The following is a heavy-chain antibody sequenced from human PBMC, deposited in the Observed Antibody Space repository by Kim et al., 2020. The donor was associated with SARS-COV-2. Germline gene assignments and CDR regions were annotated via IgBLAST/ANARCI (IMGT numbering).Heavy chain of an antibody. J-gene: IGHJ4*02. Sequence: YYNPSLKSRVTISVDTSKNQFSLKLSSVPAADTAVYYCARIRGTGSAFDYWGQGTLVTVSS. CDR3: ARIRGTGSAFDY. D-gene: IGHD1-1*01. V-gene: IGHV4-31*02.